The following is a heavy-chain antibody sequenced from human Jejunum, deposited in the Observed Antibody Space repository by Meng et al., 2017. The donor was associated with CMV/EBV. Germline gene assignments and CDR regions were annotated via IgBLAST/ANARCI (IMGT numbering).Heavy chain of an antibody. V-gene: IGHV3-30-3*01. CDR2: ISYDGNNK. J-gene: IGHJ4*02. Sequence: QVQMVESGXGVVHTXRSLRLSCAASGFTFSTYAMHWVRQAPGKGLEWVAVISYDGNNKDYADSVKGRFTISRDNSKNTLYLQMNSLRAEDTAVYYCARDYIKFDYRGQGTLVTVS. CDR1: GFTFSTYA. CDR3: ARDYIKFDY. D-gene: IGHD1-14*01.